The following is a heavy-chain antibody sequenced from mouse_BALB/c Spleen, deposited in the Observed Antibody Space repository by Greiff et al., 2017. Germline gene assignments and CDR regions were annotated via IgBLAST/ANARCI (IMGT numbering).Heavy chain of an antibody. Sequence: VHLVESGPGLVAPSQSLSITCTVSGFSLTSYGVHWVRQPPGKGLEWLGVIWAGGSTNYNSALMSRLSISKDNSKSQVFLKMNSLQTDDTAMYYCATLTTVVAYYYAMDYWGQGTSVTVSS. J-gene: IGHJ4*01. CDR2: IWAGGST. V-gene: IGHV2-9*02. CDR1: GFSLTSYG. D-gene: IGHD1-1*01. CDR3: ATLTTVVAYYYAMDY.